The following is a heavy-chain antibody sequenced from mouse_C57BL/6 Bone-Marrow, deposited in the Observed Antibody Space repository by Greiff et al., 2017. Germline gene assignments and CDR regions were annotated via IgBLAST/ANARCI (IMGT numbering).Heavy chain of an antibody. D-gene: IGHD1-1*01. J-gene: IGHJ3*01. CDR2: IYPGSGNT. Sequence: QVQLKESGAELVRPGASVKLSCKASGYTFTDYYINWVKQRPGQGLEWIARIYPGSGNTYYNEKFKGKATLTAEKSSSTAYMQLSSLTSEDSAVYFCARRVYGSGFAYWGQGTLVTVSA. CDR3: ARRVYGSGFAY. V-gene: IGHV1-76*01. CDR1: GYTFTDYY.